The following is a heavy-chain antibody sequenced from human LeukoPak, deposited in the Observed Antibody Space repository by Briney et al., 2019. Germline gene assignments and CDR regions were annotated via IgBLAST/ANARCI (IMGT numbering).Heavy chain of an antibody. J-gene: IGHJ4*02. V-gene: IGHV3-30-3*01. CDR2: ISYDGSNK. Sequence: GGSLRLSCAASGFTFSSYAMSWVRQAPGKGLEWVAVISYDGSNKYYADSVKGRFTISRDNSKNTLYLQMNSLRAEDTAVYYCARDRRIAAAGTALDYWGQGTLVTVSS. CDR1: GFTFSSYA. D-gene: IGHD6-13*01. CDR3: ARDRRIAAAGTALDY.